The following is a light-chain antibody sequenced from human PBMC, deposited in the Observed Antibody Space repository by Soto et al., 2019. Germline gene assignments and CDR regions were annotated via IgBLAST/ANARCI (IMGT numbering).Light chain of an antibody. V-gene: IGLV2-8*01. CDR2: EVS. CDR1: SSDVGGYNY. J-gene: IGLJ1*01. Sequence: QSALTQPPSASGSPGQSVTISCTGTSSDVGGYNYVSWYQQHPGKAPKLMIYEVSKRPSGVPDRFSGSKSGNTASLTVSGLQAEDEVYYYCSYYAGSNFLRVFGTGTNVAVL. CDR3: SYYAGSNFLRV.